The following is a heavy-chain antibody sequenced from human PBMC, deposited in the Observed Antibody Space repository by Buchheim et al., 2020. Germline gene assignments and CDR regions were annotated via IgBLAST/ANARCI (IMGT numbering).Heavy chain of an antibody. CDR1: GGSISSSSYY. Sequence: QLQLQESGPGLVKPSETLSLTCTVSGGSISSSSYYWGWIRQPPGKGLEWIGSIYYSGSTYYNPSLKSRVTISVDTSKNQFSLKLSSVTAADTAVYYCARHLRSPRGSLNWFDPWGQGTL. CDR3: ARHLRSPRGSLNWFDP. CDR2: IYYSGST. D-gene: IGHD1-26*01. V-gene: IGHV4-39*01. J-gene: IGHJ5*02.